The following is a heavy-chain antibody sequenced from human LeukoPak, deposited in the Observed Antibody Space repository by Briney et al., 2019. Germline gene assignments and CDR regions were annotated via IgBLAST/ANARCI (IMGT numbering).Heavy chain of an antibody. V-gene: IGHV3-48*03. CDR1: GFTFSSYE. D-gene: IGHD3-10*01. Sequence: PGGSLRLSCAASGFTFSSYEMNWVRQAPGKGLEWVSYISSSGSTIYYADSVKGRFTISRDNAKNSLYLQMNSLRAEDTAVYYCARAILYGSGSYNDYWGQGTLVTVSS. J-gene: IGHJ4*02. CDR2: ISSSGSTI. CDR3: ARAILYGSGSYNDY.